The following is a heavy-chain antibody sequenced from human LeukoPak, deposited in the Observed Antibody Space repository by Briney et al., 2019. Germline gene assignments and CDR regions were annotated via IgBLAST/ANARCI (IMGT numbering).Heavy chain of an antibody. CDR2: ISYDGSNK. CDR1: GFTFSSYG. J-gene: IGHJ4*02. CDR3: AKDRGRLGELSSY. Sequence: GGSLRLSCAASGFTFSSYGMHWVRQAPGKGPEWVAVISYDGSNKYYADSVKGRFTISRDNSKNTLYLQMNSLRAEDTAVYYCAKDRGRLGELSSYWGQGTLVTVSS. V-gene: IGHV3-30*18. D-gene: IGHD3-16*02.